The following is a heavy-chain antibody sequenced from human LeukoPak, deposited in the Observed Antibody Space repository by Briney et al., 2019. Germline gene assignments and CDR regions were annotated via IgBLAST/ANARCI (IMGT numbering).Heavy chain of an antibody. D-gene: IGHD2-15*01. CDR1: GFTFSSYA. J-gene: IGHJ4*02. V-gene: IGHV3-30*02. CDR3: AKDRADIVVVVAATREITFDC. Sequence: GGSLRLSCAASGFTFSSYAMHWVRQAPGKGLEWVAFIRYDGSNKYYADSVKGRFTISRDNSKNTLYLQMNSLRAEDTAVYYCAKDRADIVVVVAATREITFDCWGQGTLVTVSS. CDR2: IRYDGSNK.